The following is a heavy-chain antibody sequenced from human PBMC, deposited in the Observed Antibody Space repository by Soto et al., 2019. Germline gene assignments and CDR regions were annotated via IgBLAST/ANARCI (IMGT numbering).Heavy chain of an antibody. CDR1: GFTFSSYS. Sequence: LRLSCAASGFTFSSYSMNWVRQAPGKGLEWVSSISSSSSYIYYADSVKGRFTISRDNAKNSLYLQMNSLRAEDTAVYYCARALYYYDSSGYYGSWGQGTLVTVSS. D-gene: IGHD3-22*01. CDR2: ISSSSSYI. V-gene: IGHV3-21*01. J-gene: IGHJ5*02. CDR3: ARALYYYDSSGYYGS.